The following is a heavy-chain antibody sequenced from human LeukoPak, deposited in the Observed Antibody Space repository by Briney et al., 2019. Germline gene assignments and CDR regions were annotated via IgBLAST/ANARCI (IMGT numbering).Heavy chain of an antibody. D-gene: IGHD1-20*01. Sequence: GGSLRLSCAASGFTFSSYSMNWVRQAPGKGLEWVSSISSSSSYIYYADSVKGRFTISRDNAKHSLYLQMNSLRAEDTAVYNCARVRYNWNELYYYYMDVWGKGTTVTVSS. V-gene: IGHV3-21*01. CDR2: ISSSSSYI. CDR1: GFTFSSYS. J-gene: IGHJ6*03. CDR3: ARVRYNWNELYYYYMDV.